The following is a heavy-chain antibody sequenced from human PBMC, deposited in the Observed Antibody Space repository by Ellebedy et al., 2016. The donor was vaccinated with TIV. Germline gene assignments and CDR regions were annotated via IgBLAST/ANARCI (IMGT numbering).Heavy chain of an antibody. J-gene: IGHJ2*01. D-gene: IGHD4-23*01. CDR1: GGSFSGYY. CDR2: INHSGST. CDR3: ARVGRGPTVVTRRSYFDL. Sequence: SETLSLTXAVYGGSFSGYYWSWIRQPPGKGLEWIGEINHSGSTNYNPSLKSRVTISVDTSKNQFSLKLSSVTAADTAVYYCARVGRGPTVVTRRSYFDLWGRGTLVTVSS. V-gene: IGHV4-34*01.